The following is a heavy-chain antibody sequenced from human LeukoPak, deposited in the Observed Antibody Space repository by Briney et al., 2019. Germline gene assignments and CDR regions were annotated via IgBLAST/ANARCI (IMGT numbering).Heavy chain of an antibody. J-gene: IGHJ6*02. CDR3: ASIEEHDYGDYYYGMDV. D-gene: IGHD4-17*01. Sequence: PGGSLRLSCAASGFTFSSYGMHWVRQAPGKGLVWVSRINSDGSSTSYADSVKGRFTISRDNAKNTLYLQMNSLRAEDTAVYYCASIEEHDYGDYYYGMDVWGQGTTVTVSS. CDR2: INSDGSST. CDR1: GFTFSSYG. V-gene: IGHV3-74*01.